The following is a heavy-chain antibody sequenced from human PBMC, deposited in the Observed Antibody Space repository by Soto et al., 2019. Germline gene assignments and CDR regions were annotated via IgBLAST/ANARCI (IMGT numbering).Heavy chain of an antibody. CDR1: GDTFSRST. CDR3: ASSTAGVYVFHD. V-gene: IGHV1-69*02. CDR2: IIPVLGVE. D-gene: IGHD2-8*01. Sequence: QVQLVQSGAEVKNRGSSVKVSCKASGDTFSRSTISRVRQAPGQRLEWMGRIIPVLGVENHAQNFQGRVTLTADTSTSTAYLELSSLKSEDTAIYYCASSTAGVYVFHDWGQGTLVTVSS. J-gene: IGHJ4*02.